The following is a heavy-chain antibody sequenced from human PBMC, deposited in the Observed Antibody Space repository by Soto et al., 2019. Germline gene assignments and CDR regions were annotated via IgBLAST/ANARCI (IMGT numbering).Heavy chain of an antibody. CDR3: AREKYSSSWYYFDY. D-gene: IGHD6-13*01. CDR2: ISSNGGST. Sequence: EVQLVESGGGLVQPGGSLRLSCAASGFTFSSYAMHWVRQAPGKGLEYVSAISSNGGSTYYANSVKSRFTISRDNSKNTLYLQMGSLRAEDMAVYYCAREKYSSSWYYFDYWGQGTLVTVSS. J-gene: IGHJ4*02. CDR1: GFTFSSYA. V-gene: IGHV3-64*01.